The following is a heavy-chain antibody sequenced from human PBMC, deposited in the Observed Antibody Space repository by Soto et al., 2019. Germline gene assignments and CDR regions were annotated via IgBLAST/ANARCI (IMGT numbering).Heavy chain of an antibody. CDR2: IYYSGST. J-gene: IGHJ4*02. CDR1: GGSISSGGYY. D-gene: IGHD3-10*01. CDR3: ARVGSDYYGSGSYYWQYYFDY. Sequence: SETLSLTCTVSGGSISSGGYYWSWIRQHPGKGLEWFGYIYYSGSTYYNPSLKSRVTISVDTSKNQFSLKLSSVTAADTAVYYCARVGSDYYGSGSYYWQYYFDYWGQGTLVTVSS. V-gene: IGHV4-31*03.